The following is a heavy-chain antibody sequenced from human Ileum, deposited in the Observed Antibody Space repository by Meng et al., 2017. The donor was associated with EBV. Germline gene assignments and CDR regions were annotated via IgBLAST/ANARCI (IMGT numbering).Heavy chain of an antibody. CDR2: IIPPFDTA. Sequence: QVEVVESGAEVKKPGSSVKVSCKASEGTFSRYSISWVQQAPGQGLEWMGGIIPPFDTANYAQKFQGRVTITADKSTGTAYMELSSLRSEDTAIDYCARGGDSSGWYWYFDYWGQGTLVTVSS. V-gene: IGHV1-69*06. CDR3: ARGGDSSGWYWYFDY. J-gene: IGHJ4*02. D-gene: IGHD6-19*01. CDR1: EGTFSRYS.